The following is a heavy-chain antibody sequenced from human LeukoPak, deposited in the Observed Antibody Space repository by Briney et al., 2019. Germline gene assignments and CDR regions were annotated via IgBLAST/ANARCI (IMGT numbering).Heavy chain of an antibody. CDR2: IVPSDSYT. D-gene: IGHD3-22*01. J-gene: IGHJ4*02. V-gene: IGHV5-10-1*01. CDR1: GYSFTSYW. Sequence: GESLKISWKGSGYSFTSYWINWVGQMPGKGLEWLGRIVPSDSYTNYSPSFQGHVTISADKSSSTAYLQWSSLKASDTAMYYCARQDDSSGYYYETMPDYWGQGTLVTVSS. CDR3: ARQDDSSGYYYETMPDY.